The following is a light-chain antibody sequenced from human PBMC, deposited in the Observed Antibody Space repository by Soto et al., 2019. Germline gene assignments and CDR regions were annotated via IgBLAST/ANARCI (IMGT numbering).Light chain of an antibody. CDR3: EQYRRYPWT. CDR1: QNIGLS. Sequence: DIQMTQSPSTLSASVGDRVTLTCRASQNIGLSLAWFQQKPGKAPKLLIYGASSLESGVPSRFSGSGSGTEFTITISSLQPDDFANYYCEQYRRYPWTFGQGTKVEIK. V-gene: IGKV1-5*01. J-gene: IGKJ1*01. CDR2: GAS.